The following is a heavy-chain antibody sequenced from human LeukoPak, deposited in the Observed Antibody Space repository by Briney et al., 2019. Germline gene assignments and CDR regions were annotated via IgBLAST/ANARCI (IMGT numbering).Heavy chain of an antibody. CDR3: ARGYSSSSWYYYMDV. D-gene: IGHD6-6*01. CDR1: GYTFTGYY. V-gene: IGHV1-2*04. Sequence: GASVKVSCKASGYTFTGYYMHWVRQAPGRGLEWMGWINPNSGGTNYAQKFQGWVTMTRDTSISTAYMELSRLRSDDTAVYYCARGYSSSSWYYYMDVWGKGTTVTVSS. J-gene: IGHJ6*03. CDR2: INPNSGGT.